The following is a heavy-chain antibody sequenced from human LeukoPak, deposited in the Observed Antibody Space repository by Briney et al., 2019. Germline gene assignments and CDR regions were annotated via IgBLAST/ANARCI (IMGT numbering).Heavy chain of an antibody. CDR1: GGSISSYY. V-gene: IGHV4-34*01. CDR3: ARNYDL. J-gene: IGHJ4*02. CDR2: ISHSGTT. D-gene: IGHD3-3*01. Sequence: SETLSLTCTVSGGSISSYYWSWIRQPAGKGLEWIGDISHSGTTNYNPSLKSRVTISVDKSMNQFSLKLTSVTAADTAVYYCARNYDLWGQGTLVTVSS.